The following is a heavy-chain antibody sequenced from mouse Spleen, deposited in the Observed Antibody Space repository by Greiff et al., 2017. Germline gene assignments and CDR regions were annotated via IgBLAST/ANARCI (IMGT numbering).Heavy chain of an antibody. D-gene: IGHD4-1*01. V-gene: IGHV1-82*01. CDR3: AREGVLGPWFAY. Sequence: VQLQESGPELVKPGASVKISCKASGYAFSSSWMNWVKQRPGKGLEWIGRIYPGDGDTNYNGKFKGKATLTADKSSSTAYMQLSSLTSEDSAVYFCAREGVLGPWFAYWGQGTLVTVSA. CDR2: IYPGDGDT. CDR1: GYAFSSSW. J-gene: IGHJ3*01.